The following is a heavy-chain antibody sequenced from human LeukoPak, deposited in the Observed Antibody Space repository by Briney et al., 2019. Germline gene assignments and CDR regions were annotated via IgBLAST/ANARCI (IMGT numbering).Heavy chain of an antibody. CDR3: AREFRTYYDILTGYRGSLDY. J-gene: IGHJ4*02. CDR2: ISSSGSTI. D-gene: IGHD3-9*01. V-gene: IGHV3-48*04. CDR1: GFTFSSYA. Sequence: GGSLRLSCAASGFTFSSYAMSWVRQAPGKGLEWVSYISSSGSTIYYADSVKGRFTISRDNAKNSLYLQMNSLRAEDTAVYYCAREFRTYYDILTGYRGSLDYWGQGTLVTVSS.